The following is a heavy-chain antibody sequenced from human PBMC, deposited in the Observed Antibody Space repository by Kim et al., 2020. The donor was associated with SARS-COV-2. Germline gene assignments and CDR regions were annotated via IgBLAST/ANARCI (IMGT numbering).Heavy chain of an antibody. Sequence: SETLSLTCAVSGGSISSSNWWSWVRQPPGKGLEWIGEIYHSGSTNYNPSLKSRVTISVDKSKNQFSLKLSSVTAADTAVYYCARVGGTIFGVVSRSRYYGRDVWGQGTTVTVSS. V-gene: IGHV4-4*02. CDR3: ARVGGTIFGVVSRSRYYGRDV. CDR2: IYHSGST. D-gene: IGHD3-3*01. J-gene: IGHJ6*02. CDR1: GGSISSSNW.